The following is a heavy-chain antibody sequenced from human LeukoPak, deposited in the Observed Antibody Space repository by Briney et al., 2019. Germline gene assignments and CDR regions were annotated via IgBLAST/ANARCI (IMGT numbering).Heavy chain of an antibody. J-gene: IGHJ4*02. CDR2: IIPIFGTA. Sequence: SVKVSCKASGGTFSSYAISWVRQAPGQGLEWMGGIIPIFGTANYAQKFQGRVTITADESTSTAYMELSSLRSDDTAVYYCARVWSSSSLLGVWGQGTLVTVSS. CDR3: ARVWSSSSLLGV. D-gene: IGHD6-6*01. CDR1: GGTFSSYA. V-gene: IGHV1-69*13.